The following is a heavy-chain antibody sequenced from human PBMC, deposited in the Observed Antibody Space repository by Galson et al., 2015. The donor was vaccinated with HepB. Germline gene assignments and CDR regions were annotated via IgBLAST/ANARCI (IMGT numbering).Heavy chain of an antibody. J-gene: IGHJ4*02. Sequence: SLRLSCAASGFAFGTHSMTWVRQAPGKGLQWVSTITAGGRTTYAESVTGRVTVSRDNSNNRVYLQMNSLRVADTAVYYCAKGTERRLTTMTSHNYFDHWGRGALVTVSS. V-gene: IGHV3-23*01. CDR3: AKGTERRLTTMTSHNYFDH. CDR2: ITAGGRT. CDR1: GFAFGTHS. D-gene: IGHD2-2*01.